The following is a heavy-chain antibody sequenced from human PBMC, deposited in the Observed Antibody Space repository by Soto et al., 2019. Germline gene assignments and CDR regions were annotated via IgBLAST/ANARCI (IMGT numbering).Heavy chain of an antibody. CDR3: ARPGGVGATNSDAFDI. V-gene: IGHV1-2*04. CDR1: GYTFTGHY. Sequence: QVQLVQSGAEVKKPGASVKVSCKASGYTFTGHYMHWVRQAPGQGLEWMGWINPKSGGTMYAQKFQGWVTMTRDTSINTAYMELSRLTSDDTAVYYGARPGGVGATNSDAFDIWGQGTVVTVSS. D-gene: IGHD1-26*01. CDR2: INPKSGGT. J-gene: IGHJ3*02.